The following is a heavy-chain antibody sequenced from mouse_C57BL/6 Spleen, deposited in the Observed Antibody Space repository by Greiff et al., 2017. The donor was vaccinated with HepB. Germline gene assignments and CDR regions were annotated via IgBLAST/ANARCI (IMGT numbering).Heavy chain of an antibody. J-gene: IGHJ4*01. CDR2: ISSGSSTI. CDR3: AKNSFSYDYAMDY. CDR1: GFTFSDYG. Sequence: EVQGVESGGGLVKPGGSLKLSCAASGFTFSDYGMHWVRQAPEKGLEWVAYISSGSSTIYYADTVKGRFTISRDHAKNTLFLQMNSLRSEDTAMYYCAKNSFSYDYAMDYWGQGTSVTVSS. V-gene: IGHV5-17*01. D-gene: IGHD3-3*01.